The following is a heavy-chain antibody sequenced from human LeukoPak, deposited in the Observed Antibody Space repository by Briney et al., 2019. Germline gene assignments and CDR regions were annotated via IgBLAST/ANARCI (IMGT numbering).Heavy chain of an antibody. V-gene: IGHV1-69*04. Sequence: GSSVKVSCKASGGTFSSYTISWVRQAPGQGLEWMGRIIPILGIANYAQKFQGRVTITADKSTSTAYMELSSLRSEDTAVYYGARDPSRGATINDWGKGTLVTVSS. D-gene: IGHD5-24*01. CDR2: IIPILGIA. J-gene: IGHJ4*02. CDR1: GGTFSSYT. CDR3: ARDPSRGATIND.